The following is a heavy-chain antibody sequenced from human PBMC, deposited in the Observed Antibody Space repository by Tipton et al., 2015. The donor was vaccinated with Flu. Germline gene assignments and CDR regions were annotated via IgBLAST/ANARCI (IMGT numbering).Heavy chain of an antibody. CDR2: IYYSGST. J-gene: IGHJ4*02. CDR1: GGSISSGGYY. Sequence: TLSLTCTVSGGSISSGGYYWSWIRQHPGKGLEWIGYIYYSGSTYYNPSLKSRVTISVDTSKNQFSLKLSSVTAADTAVYYCARGARVGGYSGYELSREVGGFDYWGQGTLVTVSS. V-gene: IGHV4-31*03. CDR3: ARGARVGGYSGYELSREVGGFDY. D-gene: IGHD5-12*01.